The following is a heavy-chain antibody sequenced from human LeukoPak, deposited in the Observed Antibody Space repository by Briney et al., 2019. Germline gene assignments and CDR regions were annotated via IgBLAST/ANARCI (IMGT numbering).Heavy chain of an antibody. D-gene: IGHD3-10*01. CDR3: ARDLSGEDFDY. J-gene: IGHJ4*02. V-gene: IGHV3-74*01. CDR1: GFTFSNYG. Sequence: GRSLRLSCAASGFTFSNYGMHWVRQGPGKGLVWVSRISSDGSSTTYADSVKGRFTISRDNAKNTLYLQMNSLRAEDTAVYYCARDLSGEDFDYWGQGTLVTVSS. CDR2: ISSDGSST.